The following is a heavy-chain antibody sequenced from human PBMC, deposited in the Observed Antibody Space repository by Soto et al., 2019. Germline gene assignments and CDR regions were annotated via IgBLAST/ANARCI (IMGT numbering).Heavy chain of an antibody. D-gene: IGHD3-22*01. CDR2: IYYSGST. J-gene: IGHJ6*02. V-gene: IGHV4-59*01. Sequence: SETLSLTCTVSGGSLSSYYWSWIRQPPGKGLEWIGYIYYSGSTNYNPSLKSRVTISVDTSKNQFSLKLSSVTGADTAVYYCARADYDSSGYYDHYYYYGMDVWGQGTTVTVSS. CDR3: ARADYDSSGYYDHYYYYGMDV. CDR1: GGSLSSYY.